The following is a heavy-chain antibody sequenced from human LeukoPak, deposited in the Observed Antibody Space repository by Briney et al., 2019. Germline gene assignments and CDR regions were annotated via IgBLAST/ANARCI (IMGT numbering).Heavy chain of an antibody. J-gene: IGHJ6*02. CDR2: FYYSGST. D-gene: IGHD5-12*01. CDR1: GGSISSNSYF. Sequence: SETLSLTCAVSGGSISSNSYFWGWIRQPPGKGLEWIGSFYYSGSTYYNPSLKSRVTISVDTSKNQFSLNLNSKTAADTAVYYCARPLRGGLVSIGMDVWGQGTTVTVSS. CDR3: ARPLRGGLVSIGMDV. V-gene: IGHV4-39*01.